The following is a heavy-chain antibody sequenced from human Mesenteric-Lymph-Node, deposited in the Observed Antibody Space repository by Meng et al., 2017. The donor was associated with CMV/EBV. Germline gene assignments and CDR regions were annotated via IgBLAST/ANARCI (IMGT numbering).Heavy chain of an antibody. V-gene: IGHV1-2*04. CDR2: INPNSGGT. J-gene: IGHJ4*02. CDR1: GYTLTGYY. Sequence: SCKASGYTLTGYYMHWVRQAPGQGLEWMGRINPNSGGTNYAQKFQGWVTMTRDTSISTVYVELSRLRSDDTAVYYCAREYSSSWFDYWGQGTLVTV. D-gene: IGHD6-13*01. CDR3: AREYSSSWFDY.